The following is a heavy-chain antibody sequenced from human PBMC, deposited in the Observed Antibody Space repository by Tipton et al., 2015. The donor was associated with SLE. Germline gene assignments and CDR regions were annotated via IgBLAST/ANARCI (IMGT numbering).Heavy chain of an antibody. D-gene: IGHD3-10*01. CDR3: AKDGASYPYYGMDA. V-gene: IGHV3-33*06. J-gene: IGHJ6*02. CDR1: GFTFSSYG. Sequence: SLRLSCAASGFTFSSYGMHWVRQAPGKGLEWVSVRWYDGSIKYFADSVKGRFTISRDNSKNTLYLQMNSLRAEDTVVYYCAKDGASYPYYGMDAWGQGTTVTVPS. CDR2: RWYDGSIK.